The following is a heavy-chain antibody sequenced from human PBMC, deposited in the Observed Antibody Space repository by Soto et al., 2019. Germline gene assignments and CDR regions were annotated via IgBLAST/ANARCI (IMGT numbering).Heavy chain of an antibody. CDR3: ARAPTYSSSSHYYYYGMDV. CDR1: GGSISSYY. CDR2: IYYSGST. V-gene: IGHV4-59*01. J-gene: IGHJ6*02. Sequence: PSETLSLTCTVSGGSISSYYWSWIRQPPGKGLEWIGYIYYSGSTNYDPSLKSRVTISVDTSKNQFSLKLSSVTAADTAVYYCARAPTYSSSSHYYYYGMDVWGQGTTVTVSS. D-gene: IGHD6-6*01.